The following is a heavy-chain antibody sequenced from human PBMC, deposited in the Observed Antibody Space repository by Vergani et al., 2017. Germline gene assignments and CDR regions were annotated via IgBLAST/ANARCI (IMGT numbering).Heavy chain of an antibody. CDR2: ISYDGSNK. D-gene: IGHD3-22*01. V-gene: IGHV3-30*18. Sequence: QVQLVESGGGVVQPGRSLRLSCAASGFTFSSYGMHWVRQAPGKGLEWVAVISYDGSNKYYADSVKGRFTISRDNSKNTLYLQMNSLRAEDTAVYYCAKGGSYYDSSGYYPAGDTGAFDIWGQGIMVTVSS. CDR3: AKGGSYYDSSGYYPAGDTGAFDI. J-gene: IGHJ3*02. CDR1: GFTFSSYG.